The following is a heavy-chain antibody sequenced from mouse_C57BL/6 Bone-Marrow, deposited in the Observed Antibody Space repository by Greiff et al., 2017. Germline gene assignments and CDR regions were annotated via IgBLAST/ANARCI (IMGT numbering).Heavy chain of an antibody. CDR1: GYTFTSYG. V-gene: IGHV1-81*01. J-gene: IGHJ2*01. D-gene: IGHD1-1*01. CDR2: IYPRSGNT. Sequence: VQLQESGAELARPGASVKLSCKASGYTFTSYGISWVKQRTGQGLEWIGEIYPRSGNTYYNEKFKGKATLTADKSSSTAYMELRSLTSEDSAVYFCASNYYGSPFDYWGQGTTLTVSS. CDR3: ASNYYGSPFDY.